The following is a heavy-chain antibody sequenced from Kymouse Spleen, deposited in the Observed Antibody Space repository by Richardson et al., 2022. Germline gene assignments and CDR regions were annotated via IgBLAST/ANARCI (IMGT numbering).Heavy chain of an antibody. Sequence: QVQLQQWGAGLLKPSETLSLTCAVYGGSFSGYYWSWIRQPPGKGLEWIGEINHSGSTNYNPSLKSRVTISVDTSKNQFSLKLSSVTAADTAVYYCARGRDSSSSGDYYGMDVWGQGTTVTVSS. V-gene: IGHV4-34*01. CDR3: ARGRDSSSSGDYYGMDV. J-gene: IGHJ6*02. CDR2: INHSGST. D-gene: IGHD6-6*01. CDR1: GGSFSGYY.